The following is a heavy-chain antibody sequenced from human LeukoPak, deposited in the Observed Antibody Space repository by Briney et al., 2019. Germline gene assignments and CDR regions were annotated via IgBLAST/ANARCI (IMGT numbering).Heavy chain of an antibody. D-gene: IGHD5-18*01. CDR1: GGSFSGYY. V-gene: IGHV4-34*01. CDR2: INHSGST. CDR3: ARHRSAYSSLYYFDY. J-gene: IGHJ4*02. Sequence: SETLSLTCAVYGGSFSGYYWSWIRQPPGKGLEWIGEINHSGSTNYNPSLKSRVTISVDTSKNQFSLKLSSVTAADTAVYYCARHRSAYSSLYYFDYWGQGTLVTVSS.